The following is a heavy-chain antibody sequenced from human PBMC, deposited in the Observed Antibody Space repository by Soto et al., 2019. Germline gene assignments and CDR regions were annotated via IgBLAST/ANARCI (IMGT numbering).Heavy chain of an antibody. D-gene: IGHD3-9*01. Sequence: VGSLRLSCAASGFTFSSYGMHWGRQAPGKGLEWVAVISYDGSNKYYADSVKGRFTISRDNSKNTLYLQMNSLRAEDTAVYYCAKDRHYDILTGYYKDPWGQGTLVTVSS. CDR2: ISYDGSNK. V-gene: IGHV3-30*18. CDR3: AKDRHYDILTGYYKDP. J-gene: IGHJ5*02. CDR1: GFTFSSYG.